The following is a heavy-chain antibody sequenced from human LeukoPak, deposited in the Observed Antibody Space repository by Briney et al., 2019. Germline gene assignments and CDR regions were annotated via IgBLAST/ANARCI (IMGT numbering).Heavy chain of an antibody. Sequence: QTLSLTCAISGDSVSSNSGACNWIRQSPSRGLEWLGNTYYRSKWYSDYAVSVRSRITINPDTSKNQFSLQLNSVTPEDTAVYYCARGNNNAFDIWGQGTLVTVSS. V-gene: IGHV6-1*01. CDR2: TYYRSKWYS. CDR3: ARGNNNAFDI. CDR1: GDSVSSNSGA. D-gene: IGHD1/OR15-1a*01. J-gene: IGHJ3*02.